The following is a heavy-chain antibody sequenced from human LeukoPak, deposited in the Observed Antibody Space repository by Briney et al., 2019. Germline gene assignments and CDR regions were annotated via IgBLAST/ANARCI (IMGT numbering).Heavy chain of an antibody. D-gene: IGHD3-22*01. CDR3: ARTDYYDSSGYYYGARAFDI. CDR2: INTNTGNP. J-gene: IGHJ3*02. V-gene: IGHV7-4-1*02. Sequence: ASVKVSCKASGYTFTSYAMNWERQAPGQGLEWMGWINTNTGNPTYAQGFTGRFVFSLDTSVSTAYLQISSLKAEDTAVYYCARTDYYDSSGYYYGARAFDIWGQGTMVTVSS. CDR1: GYTFTSYA.